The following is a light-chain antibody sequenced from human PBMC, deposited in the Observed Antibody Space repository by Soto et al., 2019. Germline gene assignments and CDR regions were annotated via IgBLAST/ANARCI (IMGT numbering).Light chain of an antibody. CDR3: QQYGRSRFI. Sequence: EIVLTQSPGTLSLSPGERATLSCRASQSVSSSYLAWYQQKPGQAPRLLIYGASSRATGVPDRFSGSGSGTDFTLTISRLEPEDFAVYYCQQYGRSRFIFGPGTKVDIK. J-gene: IGKJ3*01. V-gene: IGKV3-20*01. CDR1: QSVSSSY. CDR2: GAS.